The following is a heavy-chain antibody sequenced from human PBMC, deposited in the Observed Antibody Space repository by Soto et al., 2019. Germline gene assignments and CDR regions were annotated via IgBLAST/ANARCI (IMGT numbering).Heavy chain of an antibody. CDR1: GFTFSSYG. CDR2: IWYDGSNK. Sequence: GGSLRLSCAASGFTFSSYGMHWVRQAPGKGLEWVAVIWYDGSNKYYADSVKGRFTISRDNSKNTLYLQMNSLRAEDTAVYYCAREMRAAGGTRVYYFDYWGRGTLVTVSS. CDR3: AREMRAAGGTRVYYFDY. D-gene: IGHD6-13*01. V-gene: IGHV3-33*01. J-gene: IGHJ4*02.